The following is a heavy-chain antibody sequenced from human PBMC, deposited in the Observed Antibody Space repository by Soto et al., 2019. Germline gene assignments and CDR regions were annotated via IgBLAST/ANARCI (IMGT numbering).Heavy chain of an antibody. D-gene: IGHD2-2*01. J-gene: IGHJ5*01. CDR1: GYTFTSYG. CDR2: ISAIYGKT. V-gene: IGHV1-18*01. CDR3: AIELNSTASRVLFGP. Sequence: ASVKVSCKASGYTFTSYGISWVRQAPGQGLEWMGWISAIYGKTNYAQKLQGRVTMTTDTSTSTAYMELSSLRSDDTAVYYCAIELNSTASRVLFGPWGQGT.